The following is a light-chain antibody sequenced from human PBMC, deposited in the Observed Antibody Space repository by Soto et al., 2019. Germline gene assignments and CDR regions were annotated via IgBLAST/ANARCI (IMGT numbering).Light chain of an antibody. Sequence: DIVMTQSPDSLAVSLGERATINCKSSQSVLYSSNSKNYLAWYQQKPGQPPKLLIYWASTRETGVPDRFSGSGSGTDFTLNISSLQSEDVAVYYCQKYYSTPPTCGGGTKVDIK. J-gene: IGKJ4*01. V-gene: IGKV4-1*01. CDR1: QSVLYSSNSKNY. CDR2: WAS. CDR3: QKYYSTPPT.